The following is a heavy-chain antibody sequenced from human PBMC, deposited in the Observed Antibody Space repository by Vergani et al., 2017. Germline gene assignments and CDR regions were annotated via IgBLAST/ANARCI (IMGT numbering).Heavy chain of an antibody. CDR2: IYYSGST. D-gene: IGHD3-3*01. V-gene: IGHV4-31*03. CDR3: ARGPSDYDFWSGYYKGNWFDP. CDR1: GGSISSGGYY. J-gene: IGHJ5*02. Sequence: QVQLQESGPGLVKPSQTLSLTCTVSGGSISSGGYYWSWIRQHPGKGLERIGYIYYSGSTYYNPSLKSRVTISVDTSKNQFSLKLSSVTAADTAVYYCARGPSDYDFWSGYYKGNWFDPWGQGTLVTVSS.